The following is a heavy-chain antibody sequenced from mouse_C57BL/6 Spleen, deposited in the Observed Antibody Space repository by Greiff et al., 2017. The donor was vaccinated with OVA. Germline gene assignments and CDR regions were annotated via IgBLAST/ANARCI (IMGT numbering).Heavy chain of an antibody. CDR1: GFTFSSYT. J-gene: IGHJ4*01. Sequence: EVQLQESGGGLVKPGGSLKLSCAASGFTFSSYTMSWVRQTPEKRLEWVATISGGGGNTYYPDSVKGRFTISRDNAKNTLYLQMSSLRSEDTALYYCARQYYGYAYYAMDYWGQGTSVTVSS. D-gene: IGHD2-2*01. CDR2: ISGGGGNT. V-gene: IGHV5-9*01. CDR3: ARQYYGYAYYAMDY.